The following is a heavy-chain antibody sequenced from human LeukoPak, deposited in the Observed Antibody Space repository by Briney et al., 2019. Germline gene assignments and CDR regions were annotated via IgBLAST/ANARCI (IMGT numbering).Heavy chain of an antibody. Sequence: PSETLSLTCDVYGGSFSGHYWSWIRQFPGKGLERIGEINHSGSTNYNPSLKSRVTISVDTSKNQFSLKLRSVTAADTAVYYCARVLYYYYYHMDVWGKGTTVTVSS. CDR2: INHSGST. CDR1: GGSFSGHY. J-gene: IGHJ6*03. CDR3: ARVLYYYYYHMDV. V-gene: IGHV4-34*01.